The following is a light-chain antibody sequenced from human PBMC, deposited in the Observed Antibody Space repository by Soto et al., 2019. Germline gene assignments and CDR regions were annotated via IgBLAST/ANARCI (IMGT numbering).Light chain of an antibody. Sequence: VLTQSPGTLSLSPGERATLSCRASQSANNIYLNWYQQKPGQAPRLLIYGASTRAAGVPDRFSGAGSGTDFTLSISRLEPDDFAVYYCQHYGDSLWTFGQGTKVDIK. J-gene: IGKJ1*01. CDR2: GAS. CDR1: QSANNIY. V-gene: IGKV3-20*01. CDR3: QHYGDSLWT.